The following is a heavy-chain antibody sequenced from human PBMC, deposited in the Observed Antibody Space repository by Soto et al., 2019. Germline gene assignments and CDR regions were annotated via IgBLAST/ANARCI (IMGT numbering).Heavy chain of an antibody. Sequence: QVQLQQSGPGLVKPSQTLSLTCAISGDSVSSYSVVWNWIRQSPSGCLEWLGRTYYRSKWYSEYAISVQSRITVNADTANNQVSLQLDSVTPDETAVYYCARLIRNSWLDYWGQGTLVTVSS. V-gene: IGHV6-1*01. CDR3: ARLIRNSWLDY. J-gene: IGHJ4*02. CDR1: GDSVSSYSVV. CDR2: TYYRSKWYS. D-gene: IGHD6-13*01.